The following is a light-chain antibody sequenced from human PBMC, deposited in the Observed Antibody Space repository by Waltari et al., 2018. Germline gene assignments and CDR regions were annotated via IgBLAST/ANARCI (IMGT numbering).Light chain of an antibody. V-gene: IGKV1-39*01. CDR3: QQSYSTPRT. CDR1: QSISSV. CDR2: AAS. Sequence: DIQMTQSPSSLSASVGDRVTITCRASQSISSVLNWYQQKPGKAPKLLIYAASSLQSGVPSRFSGSGSGTDFTLTISSLQPEDFATYYCQQSYSTPRTFGQGTKVEIK. J-gene: IGKJ1*01.